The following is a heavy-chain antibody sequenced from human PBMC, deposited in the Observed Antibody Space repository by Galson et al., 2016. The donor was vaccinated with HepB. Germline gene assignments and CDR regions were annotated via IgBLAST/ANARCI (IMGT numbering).Heavy chain of an antibody. V-gene: IGHV3-23*01. J-gene: IGHJ4*02. CDR1: GFTFSRYA. D-gene: IGHD6-13*01. CDR2: IGGSGDSA. CDR3: AKDYSSSSWFFRTFDS. Sequence: LRLPCAATGFTFSRYAMTWVRQAPGKGLEWVSTIGGSGDSAYYADSVKGRVPISRDNSTNPLYLQMNNLRADDTAVYYCAKDYSSSSWFFRTFDSWGQETLVTVSS.